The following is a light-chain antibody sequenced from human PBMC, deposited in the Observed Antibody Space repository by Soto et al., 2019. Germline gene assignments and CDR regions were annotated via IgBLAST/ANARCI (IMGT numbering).Light chain of an antibody. CDR2: KAS. J-gene: IGKJ1*01. V-gene: IGKV1-5*03. CDR1: QSISSW. CDR3: QQYNSYPWT. Sequence: DIQMTQSPYTLSASVGDRVTITCRASQSISSWLAWYQQKPGKAPKLLIYKASSFESGVPSRFSGSGSGTEFTLTISSLQPDDFATYYCQQYNSYPWTFGQGTKVEIK.